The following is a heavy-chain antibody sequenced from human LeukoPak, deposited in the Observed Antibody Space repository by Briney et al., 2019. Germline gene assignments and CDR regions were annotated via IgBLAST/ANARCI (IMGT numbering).Heavy chain of an antibody. Sequence: ASVKVSCKASGGTFSSYAISWARQAPGQGLEWMGGIIPIFGTANYAQKFQGRVTITADESTSTAYMELSSLRSEDTAVYYCARPRPNYYESSGYYDPLDYWGQGTLVTVSS. CDR2: IIPIFGTA. D-gene: IGHD3-22*01. V-gene: IGHV1-69*13. J-gene: IGHJ4*02. CDR3: ARPRPNYYESSGYYDPLDY. CDR1: GGTFSSYA.